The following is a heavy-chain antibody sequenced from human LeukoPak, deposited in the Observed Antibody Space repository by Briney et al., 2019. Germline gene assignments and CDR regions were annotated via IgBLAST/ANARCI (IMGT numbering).Heavy chain of an antibody. CDR2: IIPIFGTA. V-gene: IGHV1-69*01. D-gene: IGHD6-6*01. J-gene: IGHJ6*02. CDR3: ARSLSSSEYYYYGMDV. CDR1: GGTFSSYA. Sequence: SVNVSCKASGGTFSSYAISWVRQAPGQGLEWMGGIIPIFGTANYAQKFQGRVTITADESTSTAYMELSSLRSEDTAVYYCARSLSSSEYYYYGMDVWGQGTTVTVSS.